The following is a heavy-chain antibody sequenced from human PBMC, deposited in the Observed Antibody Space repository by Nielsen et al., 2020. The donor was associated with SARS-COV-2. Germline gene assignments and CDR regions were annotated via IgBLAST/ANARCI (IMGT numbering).Heavy chain of an antibody. CDR1: GFTFTSYG. J-gene: IGHJ4*02. Sequence: GGSLRLSCAASGFTFTSYGMHWVRQAPGKGLEWVAVTSSDGSNKNYADSVKGRFTISRDNSKNTVYLQMNSLRGEDTAVYYCARDHHGSGWYWDYWGQGTLVTVSS. V-gene: IGHV3-30*03. CDR3: ARDHHGSGWYWDY. CDR2: TSSDGSNK. D-gene: IGHD6-19*01.